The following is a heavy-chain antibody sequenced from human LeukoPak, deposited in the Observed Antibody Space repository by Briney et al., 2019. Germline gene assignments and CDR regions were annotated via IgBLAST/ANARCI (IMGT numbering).Heavy chain of an antibody. D-gene: IGHD6-13*01. CDR1: GSSINSHY. J-gene: IGHJ4*02. Sequence: SETLSLTCSGSGSSINSHYWSWIRQSPGKGLEWIGYVFNGGSTNYNPSLKSRVTMSLDTSRAQFSLRLSSVTGADTAIYYCASRPAGNTWYGVFDYWSQGTLVTVSS. V-gene: IGHV4-59*11. CDR3: ASRPAGNTWYGVFDY. CDR2: VFNGGST.